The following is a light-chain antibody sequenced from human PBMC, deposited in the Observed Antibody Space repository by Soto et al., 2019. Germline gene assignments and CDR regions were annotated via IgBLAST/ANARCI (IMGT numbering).Light chain of an antibody. V-gene: IGLV2-14*01. Sequence: QSALTQPASVSGSPGQSITISCTGTSSDVGVYNYVSWYQHHPGKAPKLVIYGVSNRPSGVSYRFSGSKSGNTASLTISGLQAEDEADYYCSSYTSTNTQVFGTGTKVTVL. CDR3: SSYTSTNTQV. CDR1: SSDVGVYNY. J-gene: IGLJ1*01. CDR2: GVS.